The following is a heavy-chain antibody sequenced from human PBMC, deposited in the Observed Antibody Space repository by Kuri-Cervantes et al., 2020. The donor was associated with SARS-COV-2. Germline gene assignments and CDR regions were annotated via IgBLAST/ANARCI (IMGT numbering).Heavy chain of an antibody. V-gene: IGHV3-30-3*01. D-gene: IGHD5-24*01. CDR3: AILEMATIRDAFDI. CDR2: ISYDGSNK. CDR1: GFTFSSYA. Sequence: GESLKISCAASGFTFSSYAMHWVRQAPGKGLEWVAVISYDGSNKYYADSVKGRFTISRVNSKNTLYLRMNSLRAEDTAVYYCAILEMATIRDAFDIWGQGTMVTVSS. J-gene: IGHJ3*02.